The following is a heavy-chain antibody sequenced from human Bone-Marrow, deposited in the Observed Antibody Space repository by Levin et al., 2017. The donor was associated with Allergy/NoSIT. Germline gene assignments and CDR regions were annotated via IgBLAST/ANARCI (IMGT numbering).Heavy chain of an antibody. CDR3: ARVITMVQGVITREAFDI. CDR2: IYYSGST. Sequence: SSETLSLTCTVSGGSISSGGYYWSWIRQHPGTGLEWIGYIYYSGSTYYNPSLKSRVTISVDTSKNQFSLKLSSVTAADTAVYYCARVITMVQGVITREAFDIWGQGTMVTVSS. CDR1: GGSISSGGYY. J-gene: IGHJ3*02. D-gene: IGHD3-10*01. V-gene: IGHV4-31*03.